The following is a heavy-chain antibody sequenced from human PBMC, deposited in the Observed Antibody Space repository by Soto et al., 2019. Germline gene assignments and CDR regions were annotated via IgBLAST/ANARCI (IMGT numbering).Heavy chain of an antibody. Sequence: EVQLLESGGGLVQPGGSLRLSCAASGFTFSSYAMSWVRQAPGKGLEWVSSVSGSSGSKSYADSVKGRFTISRDNSKSTVYLQMNSLRAEDTAVYSCAKDWCSGTTCYCLENWGQGTLVTVSS. CDR2: VSGSSGSK. CDR3: AKDWCSGTTCYCLEN. V-gene: IGHV3-23*01. CDR1: GFTFSSYA. D-gene: IGHD1-7*01. J-gene: IGHJ4*02.